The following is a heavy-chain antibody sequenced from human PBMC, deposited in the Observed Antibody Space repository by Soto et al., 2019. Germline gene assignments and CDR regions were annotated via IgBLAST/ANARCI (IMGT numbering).Heavy chain of an antibody. V-gene: IGHV3-23*01. CDR2: ISGSGGTT. CDR3: AKGSGYDYYYDMDV. D-gene: IGHD3-22*01. Sequence: GGSLRLSCAASGFTFSSYAMSWVRQAPGKGLEWVSPISGSGGTTYYADSVKGRFTISRDNSKNTLYLQMNSLRAEDTAVYYCAKGSGYDYYYDMDVWGQGTTVTVSS. CDR1: GFTFSSYA. J-gene: IGHJ6*02.